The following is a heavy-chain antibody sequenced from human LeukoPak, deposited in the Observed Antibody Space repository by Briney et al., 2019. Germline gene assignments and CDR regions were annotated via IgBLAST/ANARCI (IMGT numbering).Heavy chain of an antibody. CDR3: AKATYVGAFDI. D-gene: IGHD3-16*01. V-gene: IGHV4-59*08. J-gene: IGHJ3*02. Sequence: SETLSLTCTVSGGSISSYYWSWIRQPPGKGLEWIGYIYYSGSTNYNPSLKSRVTISVDTSKNQFSLKLSSVTAADTAVYYCAKATYVGAFDIWGQGTMVTVSS. CDR1: GGSISSYY. CDR2: IYYSGST.